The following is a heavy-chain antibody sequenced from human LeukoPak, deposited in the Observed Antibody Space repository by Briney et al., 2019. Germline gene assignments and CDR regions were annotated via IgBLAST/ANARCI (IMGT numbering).Heavy chain of an antibody. Sequence: ASVKVSCKASGYTFTSYGISWVRQAPGQGLEWMGWISAYNGNTNYAQKFQGRVTMTTDTSTSTAYMELRSLRSDDTAVYYCARTSYDSSGYSSWFDPWGQGTLVTVSS. CDR1: GYTFTSYG. V-gene: IGHV1-18*01. D-gene: IGHD3-22*01. CDR2: ISAYNGNT. J-gene: IGHJ5*02. CDR3: ARTSYDSSGYSSWFDP.